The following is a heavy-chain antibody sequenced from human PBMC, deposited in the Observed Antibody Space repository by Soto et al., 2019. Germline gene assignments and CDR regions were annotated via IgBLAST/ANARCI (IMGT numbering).Heavy chain of an antibody. J-gene: IGHJ4*02. D-gene: IGHD5-12*01. V-gene: IGHV3-7*01. CDR3: ARDVEMATTPGLFDY. Sequence: LRLSCAASGFTFSSYWMSWVRQAPGKGLEWVANIKQDGSEKYYVDSVKGRFTISRDNAKNSLYLQMNSLRAEDTAVYYCARDVEMATTPGLFDYWGQGTLVTVS. CDR1: GFTFSSYW. CDR2: IKQDGSEK.